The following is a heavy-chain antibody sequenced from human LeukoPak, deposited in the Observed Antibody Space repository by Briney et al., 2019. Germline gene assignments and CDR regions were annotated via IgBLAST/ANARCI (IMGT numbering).Heavy chain of an antibody. CDR3: ARDDSGYDSFDY. Sequence: ASVKVSCKASGYTFTSYGINWVRQAPGQGLEWMGWISAYNGNTNYAQKLQGRVTMTTDTSTSTAYMELRSLRSDDTAVYYCARDDSGYDSFDYWGQGTLFTVSS. J-gene: IGHJ4*02. CDR1: GYTFTSYG. CDR2: ISAYNGNT. V-gene: IGHV1-18*01. D-gene: IGHD5-12*01.